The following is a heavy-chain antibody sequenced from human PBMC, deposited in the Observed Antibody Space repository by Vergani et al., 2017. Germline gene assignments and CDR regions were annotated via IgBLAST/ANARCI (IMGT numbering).Heavy chain of an antibody. CDR3: ARDNKQLRPRAFDL. CDR2: IYVSGIT. J-gene: IGHJ3*01. V-gene: IGHV4-61*02. D-gene: IGHD4-23*01. Sequence: QVQLQESGPGLVKPSQTLSLTCTVSGASINNDFYYWHWIRQSAGKGLEWIGRIYVSGITDYNSSLQSRVSMSVDTSKNQFSLTLTSVTAADTAVYYFARDNKQLRPRAFDLWCQGTMGTVSS. CDR1: GASINNDFYY.